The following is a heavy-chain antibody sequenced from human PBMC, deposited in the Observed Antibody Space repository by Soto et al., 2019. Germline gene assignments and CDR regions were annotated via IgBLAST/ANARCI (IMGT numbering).Heavy chain of an antibody. Sequence: ASVKVSCKVSGYTLTELSMHWVRQAPGKGLEWMGGFDPEDGETIYAQKFQGRVTMTEDTSTDTAYMELSSLRSEDTAVYYCATPPPPGSSDAFDTGGQGKMFTVSS. J-gene: IGHJ3*02. V-gene: IGHV1-24*01. CDR3: ATPPPPGSSDAFDT. D-gene: IGHD3-10*01. CDR1: GYTLTELS. CDR2: FDPEDGET.